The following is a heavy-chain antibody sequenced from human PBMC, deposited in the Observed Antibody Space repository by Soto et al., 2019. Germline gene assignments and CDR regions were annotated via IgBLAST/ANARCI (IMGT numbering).Heavy chain of an antibody. Sequence: QVQLVQSGAEVKKPGASVKVSCKASGYTFTSDGVNWVRQAPGQGLEWMGWIRSYNNSTNYAQKLQGRVTMTTDTSTNTAYMELRSLRSDDTAVYYCARHGNGDDYWGQGTLVTVSS. V-gene: IGHV1-18*01. D-gene: IGHD2-8*01. J-gene: IGHJ4*02. CDR2: IRSYNNST. CDR1: GYTFTSDG. CDR3: ARHGNGDDY.